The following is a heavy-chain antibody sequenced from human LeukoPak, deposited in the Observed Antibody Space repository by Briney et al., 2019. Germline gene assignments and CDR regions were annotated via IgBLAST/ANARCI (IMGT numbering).Heavy chain of an antibody. CDR2: INPNSGGT. Sequence: GASVKVSCKSSGYTFTGYNMHWVRQAPGQGLEWMGWINPNSGGTNYAQKFQGRVTMTRDTSINTAYMELSRLRSDDTAVYYCARGGLPIYYYYIDVWGKGTTVTVSS. CDR1: GYTFTGYN. D-gene: IGHD3-16*01. CDR3: ARGGLPIYYYYIDV. V-gene: IGHV1-2*02. J-gene: IGHJ6*03.